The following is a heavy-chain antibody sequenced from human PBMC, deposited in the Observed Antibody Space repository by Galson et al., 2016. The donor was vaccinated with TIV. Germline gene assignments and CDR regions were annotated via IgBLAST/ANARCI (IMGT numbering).Heavy chain of an antibody. CDR3: ARNFPIDDILAAYYFDY. V-gene: IGHV3-33*01. CDR2: AWYDGSSA. J-gene: IGHJ4*02. Sequence: SLRLSCAASGFTFNYHGIHWVRQAPGKGLEWLAVAWYDGSSAHYADSVKGRFTISRDNSKNTVFLQMSSLRAEDTAVYYCARNFPIDDILAAYYFDYWGQGTLVTVSS. CDR1: GFTFNYHG. D-gene: IGHD3-9*01.